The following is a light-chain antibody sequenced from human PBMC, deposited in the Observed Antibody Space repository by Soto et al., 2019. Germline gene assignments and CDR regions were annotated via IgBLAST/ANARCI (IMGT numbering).Light chain of an antibody. V-gene: IGKV1-39*01. CDR3: LQSYSTLPWP. CDR1: QSISSY. CDR2: AAS. Sequence: DIQMTQSPSSLSASVGDRVTITCRASQSISSYLNWYQQKPGKAPKLLIYAASSLQSGVPSRFSGSGSGTDFTLTMSSRQPEDFATYYCLQSYSTLPWPFGQGTKVEIK. J-gene: IGKJ1*01.